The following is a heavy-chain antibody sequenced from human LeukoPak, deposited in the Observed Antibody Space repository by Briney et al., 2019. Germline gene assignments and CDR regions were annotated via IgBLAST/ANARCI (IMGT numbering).Heavy chain of an antibody. CDR3: AKSVSQLVSSSGSDY. J-gene: IGHJ4*02. CDR1: GFTFSNYA. V-gene: IGHV3-23*01. Sequence: PGGSLRHSCAASGFTFSNYAMTWVRQAPGKGLEWVSGLSGSGISPYYADSVKGRFTVSRDNSKNTLYLQMNSLRAEDTAVYYCAKSVSQLVSSSGSDYWGQGTLVTVSS. D-gene: IGHD1-26*01. CDR2: LSGSGISP.